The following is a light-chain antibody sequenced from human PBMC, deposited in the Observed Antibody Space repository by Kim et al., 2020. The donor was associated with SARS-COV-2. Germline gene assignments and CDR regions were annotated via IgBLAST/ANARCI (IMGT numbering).Light chain of an antibody. J-gene: IGKJ2*02. Sequence: EIVLTQSPGTLSLSPGERATLSCRASQSISDNYLAWYQQQPGQAPRLLIYGASNRATGIPARFSGSGSGTDFTLTISRLESEDFAVYYCQQYDDSPSCTCGQGTKLEIK. CDR2: GAS. V-gene: IGKV3-20*01. CDR3: QQYDDSPSCT. CDR1: QSISDNY.